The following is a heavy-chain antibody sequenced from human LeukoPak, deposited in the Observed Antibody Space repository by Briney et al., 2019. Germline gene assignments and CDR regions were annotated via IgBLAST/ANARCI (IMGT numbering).Heavy chain of an antibody. Sequence: ASVKVSCKASGYSFTNYYLHWVRQAPGQGLEYMGIINPSGGSSGGSTTYAQKFQGRVTMTRDTSTSTVYMELSNLRSEDTAVYYCARGGYIYGPFDNWGQGTLVTASS. J-gene: IGHJ4*02. CDR3: ARGGYIYGPFDN. CDR1: GYSFTNYY. V-gene: IGHV1-46*01. D-gene: IGHD5-18*01. CDR2: INPSGGSSGGST.